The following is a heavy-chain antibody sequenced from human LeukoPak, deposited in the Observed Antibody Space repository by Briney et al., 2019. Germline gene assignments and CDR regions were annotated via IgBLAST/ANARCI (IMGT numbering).Heavy chain of an antibody. J-gene: IGHJ4*02. Sequence: PGGSLRLSCAASRFTFSSYNVHWVRQAPGKGLEWVAVISYDGSKKYYADSVKGRFTISRDNSRNTLYLQMSSLRAEDTAVYYCARDKRHPLDYWGLGTLVTVSA. CDR1: RFTFSSYN. CDR3: ARDKRHPLDY. V-gene: IGHV3-30-3*01. CDR2: ISYDGSKK.